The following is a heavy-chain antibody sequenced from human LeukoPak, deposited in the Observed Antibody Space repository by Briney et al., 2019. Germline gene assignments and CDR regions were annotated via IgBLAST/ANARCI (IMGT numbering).Heavy chain of an antibody. CDR3: ASGGY. D-gene: IGHD3-16*01. Sequence: GGSLRLSCAASGFTFSSYAMHWVRQAPGKGLEWVALISYDGSGQYYTESVKGRFTISRDNSKNTLYLQMNSLRAEDTAVYYCASGGYWGQGTLVTVSS. CDR1: GFTFSSYA. V-gene: IGHV3-30-3*01. J-gene: IGHJ4*02. CDR2: ISYDGSGQ.